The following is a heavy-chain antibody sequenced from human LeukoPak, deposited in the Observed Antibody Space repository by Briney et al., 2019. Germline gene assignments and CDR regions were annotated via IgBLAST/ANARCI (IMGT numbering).Heavy chain of an antibody. CDR3: VGDGYYYGSGSGFDP. V-gene: IGHV1-69*06. J-gene: IGHJ5*02. CDR2: IIPIFNSP. CDR1: GGIFSNYA. Sequence: ASVKVSCKASGGIFSNYAINWVRQAPGQGLEWMGGIIPIFNSPNYAQKFQGRVTITADKSTSTAYMELGSLRSEDTAVYYCVGDGYYYGSGSGFDPWGQGTLVTDSS. D-gene: IGHD3-10*01.